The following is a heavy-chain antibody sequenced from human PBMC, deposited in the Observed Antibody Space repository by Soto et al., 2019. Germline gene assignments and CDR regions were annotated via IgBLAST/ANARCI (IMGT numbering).Heavy chain of an antibody. Sequence: PGGSLRLSCAASGFTFSSYGMHWVRQAPGKGLEWVTVIWYDGSNKYYADSVKGRFTISRDNSKNTLYLQMNSLRAEDTAVYYCARESYFWSGYYDYWGQGTLVTVSS. CDR2: IWYDGSNK. J-gene: IGHJ4*02. D-gene: IGHD3-3*01. CDR3: ARESYFWSGYYDY. CDR1: GFTFSSYG. V-gene: IGHV3-33*01.